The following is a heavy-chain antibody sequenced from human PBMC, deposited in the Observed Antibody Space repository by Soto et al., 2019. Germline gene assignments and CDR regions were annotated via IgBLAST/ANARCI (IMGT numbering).Heavy chain of an antibody. V-gene: IGHV1-69*13. Sequence: ASVKVSCKASGGTFSSYAISWVRQAPGQGLEWMGGIIPIFGTANYAQKFQGRVTITADESTSTAYMELSSLRSEDTAVYYCAREGYCSGGSCYRGYYYSYGMDVWGQGTTVTVSS. CDR2: IIPIFGTA. CDR3: AREGYCSGGSCYRGYYYSYGMDV. D-gene: IGHD2-15*01. J-gene: IGHJ6*02. CDR1: GGTFSSYA.